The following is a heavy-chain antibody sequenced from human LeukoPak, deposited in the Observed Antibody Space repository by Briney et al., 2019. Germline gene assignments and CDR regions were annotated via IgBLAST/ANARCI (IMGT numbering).Heavy chain of an antibody. V-gene: IGHV4-59*08. D-gene: IGHD3-3*01. Sequence: SETLSLTCTVSGGSISSYYWSWIRQPPGKGLEWIGYIYYSGSTNYNPSLKSRVTISVDTSKNQFSLKLSSVTAADTAVYYCAGPNFWSGYGMDVWGQGTTVTVSS. CDR3: AGPNFWSGYGMDV. J-gene: IGHJ6*02. CDR1: GGSISSYY. CDR2: IYYSGST.